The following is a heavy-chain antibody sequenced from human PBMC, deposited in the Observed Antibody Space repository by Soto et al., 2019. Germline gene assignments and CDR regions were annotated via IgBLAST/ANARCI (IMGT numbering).Heavy chain of an antibody. CDR2: IYYSGST. J-gene: IGHJ3*02. CDR1: GGSISSGGYY. Sequence: SETLSLTCTVSGGSISSGGYYWSWIRQHPGKGLEWIGYIYYSGSTYYNPSLKSRVTISVDTSKNQFSLKLSSVTAADTAVYYCAREGYCSSTSCYSAFDIWGQGTMVPVSS. CDR3: AREGYCSSTSCYSAFDI. D-gene: IGHD2-2*01. V-gene: IGHV4-31*03.